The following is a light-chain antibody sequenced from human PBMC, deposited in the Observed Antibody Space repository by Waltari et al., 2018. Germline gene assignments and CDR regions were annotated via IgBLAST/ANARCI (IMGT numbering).Light chain of an antibody. CDR3: GSYGVTNIEFWV. CDR2: NVS. CDR1: SSDVGGYDY. Sequence: QSALTQPPSASGSPGQSVTISCTGTSSDVGGYDYVSWYQPHPGKAPTLIIYNVSQRPSAVPDPFSCSKSGNTASLTVSGLQAEDEADYYCGSYGVTNIEFWVFGGGTKLTVL. J-gene: IGLJ3*02. V-gene: IGLV2-8*01.